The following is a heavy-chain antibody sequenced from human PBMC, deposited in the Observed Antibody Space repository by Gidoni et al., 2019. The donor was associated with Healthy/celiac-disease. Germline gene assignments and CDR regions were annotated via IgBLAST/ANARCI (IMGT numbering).Heavy chain of an antibody. J-gene: IGHJ6*02. CDR2: ISGSGGST. CDR3: AKDQKGQWLVPGYYYYYGMDV. Sequence: EVQLLESGGGLVQPGGSLRLSCAASGFTFSSYAMSWVRQAPGKGLEWCSAISGSGGSTYYADSVKGRFTISRDNSKNTLYLQMNSLRAEDTAVYYCAKDQKGQWLVPGYYYYYGMDVWGQGTTVTVSS. V-gene: IGHV3-23*01. D-gene: IGHD6-19*01. CDR1: GFTFSSYA.